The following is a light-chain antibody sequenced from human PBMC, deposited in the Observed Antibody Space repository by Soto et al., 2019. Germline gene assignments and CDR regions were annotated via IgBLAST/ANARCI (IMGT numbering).Light chain of an antibody. CDR1: SSNIGSNT. J-gene: IGLJ3*02. Sequence: QSVLTQPPSACGTPGQRVTISCSGSSSNIGSNTVNWYQQLPGPAPKLLIYINNQRPSGVPDRFSGSKSGTSASLAISGLQSVDEADYYCVTWDDSLNGRVFGGGTKLTVL. CDR2: INN. CDR3: VTWDDSLNGRV. V-gene: IGLV1-44*01.